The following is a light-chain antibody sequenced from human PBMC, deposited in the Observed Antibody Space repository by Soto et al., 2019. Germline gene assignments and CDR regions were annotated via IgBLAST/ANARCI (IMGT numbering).Light chain of an antibody. CDR3: QQYNSWPET. CDR2: DAS. V-gene: IGKV3-15*01. Sequence: EIGMTQSPGTLSVSQGERATLFCRASQSVRSSLAWYQQKPGQAPRLFIYDASTRATGIPARFSGSGSGTEFTLTISSLQSEDFAVYYCQQYNSWPETFGQGSKVDIK. CDR1: QSVRSS. J-gene: IGKJ1*01.